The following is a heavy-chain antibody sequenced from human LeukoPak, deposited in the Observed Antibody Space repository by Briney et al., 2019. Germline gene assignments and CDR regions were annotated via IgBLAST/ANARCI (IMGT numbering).Heavy chain of an antibody. CDR2: ISGSGVST. D-gene: IGHD3-10*01. J-gene: IGHJ5*02. CDR1: GFTFSSYA. CDR3: AKDQRQGLAMVRGVITQCGLGNWFDP. V-gene: IGHV3-23*01. Sequence: TGGSLRLSCAASGFTFSSYAMTWVRQAPGKGLEWVSAISGSGVSTNYADSVKGRFTISRDNSKNTLYLQMNSLRAEDTAVYYCAKDQRQGLAMVRGVITQCGLGNWFDPWGQGTLVTVSS.